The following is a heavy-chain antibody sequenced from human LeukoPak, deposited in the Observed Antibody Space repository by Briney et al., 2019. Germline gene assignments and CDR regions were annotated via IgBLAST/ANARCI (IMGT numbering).Heavy chain of an antibody. V-gene: IGHV1-18*01. CDR3: AIHPGRGYDYYYYYMDV. J-gene: IGHJ6*03. CDR1: GYTFTSYG. CDR2: ISAYNGNT. D-gene: IGHD5-12*01. Sequence: ASVKVSCKASGYTFTSYGISWVRQAPGQGVEWRGWISAYNGNTNYAQKLQGRVTMTTDTSTSTAYMELRSLRSDDTAVYYCAIHPGRGYDYYYYYMDVWGKGTTVTVSS.